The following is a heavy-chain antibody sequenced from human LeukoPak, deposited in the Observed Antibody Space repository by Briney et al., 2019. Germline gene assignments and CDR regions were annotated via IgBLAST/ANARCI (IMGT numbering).Heavy chain of an antibody. CDR3: AGYYGGY. Sequence: SETQSLTCAVYGVSFSGYYWSWIRQPPGKGLEWIGEINHSGSTNYNPSLKSRVTISVDTSKNQFSLKLSSVTAADTAVYYCAGYYGGYWGQGTLVTVSS. CDR2: INHSGST. CDR1: GVSFSGYY. D-gene: IGHD2-21*01. J-gene: IGHJ4*02. V-gene: IGHV4-34*01.